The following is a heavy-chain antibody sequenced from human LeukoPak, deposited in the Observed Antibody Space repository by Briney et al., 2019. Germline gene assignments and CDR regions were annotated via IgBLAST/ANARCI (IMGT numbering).Heavy chain of an antibody. CDR3: AKVGYNYDFWSGPPDY. J-gene: IGHJ4*02. V-gene: IGHV3-9*01. D-gene: IGHD3-3*01. CDR1: GFTFDDYA. CDR2: ISWDSGSI. Sequence: GGSLRLSCAASGFTFDDYAMHWVRQAPGKGLEWVSGISWDSGSIGYAECVKGRFTISRDNDKNSLYLQMNSLRAEDTALYYCAKVGYNYDFWSGPPDYWGQGTLVTVSS.